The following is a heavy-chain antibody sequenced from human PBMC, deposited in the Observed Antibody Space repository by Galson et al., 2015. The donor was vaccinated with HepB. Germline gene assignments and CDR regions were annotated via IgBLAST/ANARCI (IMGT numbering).Heavy chain of an antibody. Sequence: SLRLSCAACGFTFTSYGMSWVRQAPGKGLECVSAISRGGDTSDYADSVKGRFTVSRDSSTNTLSLEMNSLRGEDSGVYYCARFRNGMDVWGQGTRVTVS. CDR1: GFTFTSYG. D-gene: IGHD3-10*01. CDR2: ISRGGDTS. J-gene: IGHJ6*02. CDR3: ARFRNGMDV. V-gene: IGHV3-23*01.